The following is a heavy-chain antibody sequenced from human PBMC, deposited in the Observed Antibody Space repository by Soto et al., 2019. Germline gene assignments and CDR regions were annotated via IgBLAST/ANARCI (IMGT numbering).Heavy chain of an antibody. V-gene: IGHV5-51*01. CDR3: AASIFYYGMDV. CDR1: GYTFTDYW. Sequence: RGESLKISCQGSGYTFTDYWIGWVRQLPGKGLERMGIIYPGDSDTRYSPSFQGQVTISADKSITTTYLQWSSLKASDTAIYYCAASIFYYGMDVWGQGTTVTVSS. CDR2: IYPGDSDT. J-gene: IGHJ6*02.